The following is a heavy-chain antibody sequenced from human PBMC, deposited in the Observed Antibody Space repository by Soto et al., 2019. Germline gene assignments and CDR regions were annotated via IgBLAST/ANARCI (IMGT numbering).Heavy chain of an antibody. V-gene: IGHV3-11*04. Sequence: GGSLRLSCAASGFTFSDYYMSWIRQAPGKGLEWVSYISYSGSTIYYADSVKGRFTISRDNAKNSLYLQMNSLRAADTAVYYCARGGDRRPSGSYYNGYFDYWGQGTLVTVSS. D-gene: IGHD3-10*01. CDR1: GFTFSDYY. CDR2: ISYSGSTI. J-gene: IGHJ4*02. CDR3: ARGGDRRPSGSYYNGYFDY.